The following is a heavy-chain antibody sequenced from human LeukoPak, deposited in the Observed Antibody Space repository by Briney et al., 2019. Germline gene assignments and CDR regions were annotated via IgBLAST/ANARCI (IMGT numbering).Heavy chain of an antibody. D-gene: IGHD3-10*01. Sequence: GGSLRLSCAASGFTFSSYWMHWVRQAPGKGLVWVSRINSDGSSTSYADSVKGRFTISRDNAKNTLYLQMNSLRAEDTAVYYCARETHYYGSGSYYPPVSFDYWGQGTLVTVSS. J-gene: IGHJ4*02. CDR1: GFTFSSYW. CDR2: INSDGSST. V-gene: IGHV3-74*01. CDR3: ARETHYYGSGSYYPPVSFDY.